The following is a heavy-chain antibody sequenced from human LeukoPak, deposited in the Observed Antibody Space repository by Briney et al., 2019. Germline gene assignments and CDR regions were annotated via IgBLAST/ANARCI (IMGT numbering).Heavy chain of an antibody. Sequence: PGGSLRLSCAASGFTFARYGMTWVPPAPGKGLEWVSVSALTHGGYTTYYADSVNGRFTVSRDNSKSTLYLQMNSLRGDDTAVYYCAKVGEYYGSGSLNWFDSWGQGTLVTVSS. V-gene: IGHV3-23*01. CDR1: GFTFARYG. J-gene: IGHJ5*01. CDR2: LTHGGYTT. D-gene: IGHD3-10*01. CDR3: AKVGEYYGSGSLNWFDS.